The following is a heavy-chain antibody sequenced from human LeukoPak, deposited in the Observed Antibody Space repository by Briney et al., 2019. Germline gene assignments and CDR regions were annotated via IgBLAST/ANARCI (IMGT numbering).Heavy chain of an antibody. CDR3: ARHPIASGGAYNWFAP. J-gene: IGHJ5*02. V-gene: IGHV5-51*01. Sequence: GESLKISCKGSGYDSGYSLTSHWIAWVRQMPGKGLEWMGIIYPRDSKTIYSPSFQGQVTISVDTSINTAYLQWISLEASDTAMYYCARHPIASGGAYNWFAPWGQGTLVTVSS. D-gene: IGHD6-13*01. CDR2: IYPRDSKT. CDR1: GYSLTSHW.